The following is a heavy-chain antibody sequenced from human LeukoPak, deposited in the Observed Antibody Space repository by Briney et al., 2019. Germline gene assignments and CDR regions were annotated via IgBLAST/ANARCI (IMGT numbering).Heavy chain of an antibody. CDR1: GYSFTGYP. Sequence: ASVKVSCKASGYSFTGYPMHWVRQAPGQGLEWMGWINPNSGGTKYVHKFQGRVTMTRDTSISTAYMELSRLTSDDTAVYYCARLIRGSPQRASFGYWGQGTLVTVSS. V-gene: IGHV1-2*02. CDR2: INPNSGGT. CDR3: ARLIRGSPQRASFGY. J-gene: IGHJ4*02. D-gene: IGHD3-16*01.